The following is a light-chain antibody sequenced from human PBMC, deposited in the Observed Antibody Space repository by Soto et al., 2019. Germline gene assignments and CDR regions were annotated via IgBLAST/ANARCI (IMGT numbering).Light chain of an antibody. J-gene: IGLJ1*01. CDR1: GSDVGGYNY. V-gene: IGLV2-14*03. Sequence: QSALTQPASVSGSPGQSITIPCTGTGSDVGGYNYVSWYQQHPGKAPKLVIYDVTNRPSGVSNRFSGSKSGNTASLTISGLQAEDEADYYCTSYTRSRTYVFGTGTKLTVL. CDR3: TSYTRSRTYV. CDR2: DVT.